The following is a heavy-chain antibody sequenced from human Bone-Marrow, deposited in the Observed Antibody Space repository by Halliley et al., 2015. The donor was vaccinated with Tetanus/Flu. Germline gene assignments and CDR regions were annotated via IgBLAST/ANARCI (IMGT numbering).Heavy chain of an antibody. D-gene: IGHD3-10*01. CDR2: IYDVGSGT. V-gene: IGHV3-23*01. CDR1: GFTFSSYA. Sequence: SLRLSCAASGFTFSSYAMSWVRQAPGKGLEWVSGIYDVGSGTFYADSARGRFTVSRDNSKNMVYLQMNSLGAEDTAVYYCAKGYGSGTFNELDYWGQGTLVTVSS. J-gene: IGHJ4*02. CDR3: AKGYGSGTFNELDY.